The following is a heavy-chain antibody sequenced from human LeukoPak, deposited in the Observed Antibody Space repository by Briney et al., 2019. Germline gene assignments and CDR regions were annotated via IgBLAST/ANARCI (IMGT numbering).Heavy chain of an antibody. V-gene: IGHV3-30*04. CDR1: GFTFSSYA. CDR3: ARDPDYYFDY. Sequence: GGSLRLSCAASGFTFSSYAMHWVRQAPGKGLEWVSVISYDGSNKYYADSVKGRFTISRDNSKNTLYLQMNSLRAEDTAVYYCARDPDYYFDYWGQGTLVTVSS. J-gene: IGHJ4*02. CDR2: ISYDGSNK.